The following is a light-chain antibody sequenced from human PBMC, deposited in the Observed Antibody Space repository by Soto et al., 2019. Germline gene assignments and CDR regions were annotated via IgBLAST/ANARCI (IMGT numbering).Light chain of an antibody. J-gene: IGKJ3*01. CDR3: QQRSNWPLT. V-gene: IGKV3-11*01. Sequence: EIVMTQSPATLSVSPGERAPLSCRASQSVTSNLAWYQHNPGQAPRLLIYGASNRATGIPARFSGSGSGTDFTLTISSLEPEDFAVYFCQQRSNWPLTFGPGTKVDIK. CDR1: QSVTSN. CDR2: GAS.